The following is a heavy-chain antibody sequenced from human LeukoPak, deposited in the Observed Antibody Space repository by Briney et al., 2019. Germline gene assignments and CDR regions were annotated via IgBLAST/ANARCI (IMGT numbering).Heavy chain of an antibody. J-gene: IGHJ5*02. Sequence: GGSLRLSCAASGFTSSTYWMAWVRQAPGKGLEWVANIKYDGSEKYYVDSVKGRFTISRDNAKNSLYLQMNSLRDEDTAVYYCARDLVIEPTGDWFDPWGQGTLVIVSS. D-gene: IGHD2/OR15-2a*01. CDR1: GFTSSTYW. CDR3: ARDLVIEPTGDWFDP. V-gene: IGHV3-7*01. CDR2: IKYDGSEK.